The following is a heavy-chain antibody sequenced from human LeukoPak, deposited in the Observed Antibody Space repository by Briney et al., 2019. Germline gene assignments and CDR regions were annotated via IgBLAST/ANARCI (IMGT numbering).Heavy chain of an antibody. CDR3: AKLNRFDY. Sequence: GGSLRLSCAASGFTFSNFLMTWVRQAPGKGPEWVSAISGSGGDTYYADSVKGRFTISRDNSKNTLYLQMNSLRAEDTAVYYCAKLNRFDYWGQGTLVTVSS. D-gene: IGHD2/OR15-2a*01. V-gene: IGHV3-23*01. CDR1: GFTFSNFL. CDR2: ISGSGGDT. J-gene: IGHJ4*02.